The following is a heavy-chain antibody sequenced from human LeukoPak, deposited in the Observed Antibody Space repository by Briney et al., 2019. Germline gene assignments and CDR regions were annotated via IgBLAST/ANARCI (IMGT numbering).Heavy chain of an antibody. CDR3: AKGRYYHDNSDAFEI. J-gene: IGHJ3*02. D-gene: IGHD3-22*01. CDR2: ISGSGGST. CDR1: GFTFSSYA. V-gene: IGHV3-23*01. Sequence: GGSLRLSCAASGFTFSSYAISWVRQAPGRGLEWVSAISGSGGSTYYADSVKGRFTISRDNSKNTLYLQMNSLRAEDTAVYQCAKGRYYHDNSDAFEIWGQGTMVTVSS.